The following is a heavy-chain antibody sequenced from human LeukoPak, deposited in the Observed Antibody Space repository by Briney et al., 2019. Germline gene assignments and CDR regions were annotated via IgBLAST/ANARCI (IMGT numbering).Heavy chain of an antibody. V-gene: IGHV3-9*01. CDR1: GFSFDDYA. Sequence: GRSLRLSCAASGFSFDDYAMHWVRQAPGKGLEWVSGISWNSGSIGYADSVKGRFTISRDNAKNSLYLQMNSLRAEDTALYYCVMNNGIWGQGTMVTVSS. J-gene: IGHJ3*02. CDR2: ISWNSGSI. CDR3: VMNNGI. D-gene: IGHD1/OR15-1a*01.